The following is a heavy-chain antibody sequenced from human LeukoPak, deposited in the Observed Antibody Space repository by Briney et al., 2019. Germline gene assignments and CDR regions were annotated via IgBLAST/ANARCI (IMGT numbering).Heavy chain of an antibody. V-gene: IGHV4-4*07. J-gene: IGHJ4*01. CDR1: GISISTYY. D-gene: IGHD1-26*01. CDR2: IYTSGNT. CDR3: AGGPSGTAFDD. Sequence: KTSETLSLTCAVSGISISTYYWSWIRQPAGKGLEWIGRIYTSGNTNYKPSLKSRLTISVDKSKSHLSLKLSSLTAADTAFYYCAGGPSGTAFDDWGHGTLVTVSS.